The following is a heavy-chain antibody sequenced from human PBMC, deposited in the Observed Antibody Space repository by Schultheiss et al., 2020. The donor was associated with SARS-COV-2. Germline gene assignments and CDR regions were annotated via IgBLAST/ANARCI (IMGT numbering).Heavy chain of an antibody. Sequence: GGSLRLSCAASGFTVSDHYMSWIRQAPGKGLEWVGRIKSNTDGGTTDYAAPVKGRFTISRDDSKNTLFLQMNSLKTDDTAVYYCTTGGDYYGMDVWGQGTTVTVSS. D-gene: IGHD3-16*01. CDR2: IKSNTDGGTT. J-gene: IGHJ6*02. V-gene: IGHV3-15*01. CDR1: GFTVSDHY. CDR3: TTGGDYYGMDV.